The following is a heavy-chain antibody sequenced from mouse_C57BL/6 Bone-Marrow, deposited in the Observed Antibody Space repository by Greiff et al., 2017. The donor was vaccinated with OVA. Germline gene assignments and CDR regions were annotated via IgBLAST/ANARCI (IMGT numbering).Heavy chain of an antibody. CDR2: IHPNSGST. Sequence: VQLQQPGAELVKPGASVKLSCKASGYTFTSYWMHWVKQRPGQGLEWIGMIHPNSGSTNYNEKFKSKATLTVDKSSSTAYMQLSSLTSEDSAVYYCAREGYYYGSNYWGQGTLVTVSA. V-gene: IGHV1-64*01. CDR1: GYTFTSYW. J-gene: IGHJ3*01. CDR3: AREGYYYGSNY. D-gene: IGHD1-1*01.